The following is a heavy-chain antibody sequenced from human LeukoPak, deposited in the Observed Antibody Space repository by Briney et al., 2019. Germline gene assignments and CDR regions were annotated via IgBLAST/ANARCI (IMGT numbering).Heavy chain of an antibody. CDR2: LSGSGGST. CDR1: GFTFSSYA. Sequence: GGSLRLSCAASGFTFSSYAMSWVRQAPGKGLEWVSALSGSGGSTYYADSVKGRFTISRDNSKNTLYLQMNSLRAEDTAVYYCAKHTLLVVPAATYDYWGQGTLVTVSS. D-gene: IGHD2-2*01. CDR3: AKHTLLVVPAATYDY. J-gene: IGHJ4*02. V-gene: IGHV3-23*01.